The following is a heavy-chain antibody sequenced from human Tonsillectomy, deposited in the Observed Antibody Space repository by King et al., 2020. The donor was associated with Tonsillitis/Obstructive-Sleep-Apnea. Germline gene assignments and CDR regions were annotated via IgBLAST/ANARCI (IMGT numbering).Heavy chain of an antibody. CDR2: IVHDGTT. D-gene: IGHD2-15*01. V-gene: IGHV4-4*02. Sequence: QLQESGPGLVKPSGTLSLTCAVSGGSITSYWWSWVRQPPWKGLEWIGEIVHDGTTNYNPSLKSRVTISVDKSKNQFSLNLGSVTAADTAVYYCAGHCNGVACYRSFDRWGQGTLVTVSS. J-gene: IGHJ5*02. CDR1: GGSITSYW. CDR3: AGHCNGVACYRSFDR.